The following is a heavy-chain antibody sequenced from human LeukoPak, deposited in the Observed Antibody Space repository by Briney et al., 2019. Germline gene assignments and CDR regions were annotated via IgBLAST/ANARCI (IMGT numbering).Heavy chain of an antibody. V-gene: IGHV4-39*07. CDR3: ARERTGITIFGVVDY. Sequence: SETLSLTCTVSGGSISSSSYYWGWIRQPPGKGLEWIGRIYTSGSTNYNPSLKSRVTMSVDTSKNQFSLKLSSVTAADTAVYYCARERTGITIFGVVDYWGQGTLVTVSS. J-gene: IGHJ4*02. D-gene: IGHD3-3*01. CDR1: GGSISSSSYY. CDR2: IYTSGST.